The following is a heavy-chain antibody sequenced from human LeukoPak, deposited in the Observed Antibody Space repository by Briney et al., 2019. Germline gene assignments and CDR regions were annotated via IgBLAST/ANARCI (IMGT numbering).Heavy chain of an antibody. V-gene: IGHV4-59*08. CDR2: MYYSGNT. J-gene: IGHJ4*02. CDR3: SRKASARLVADLFDF. CDR1: GRFNSRYH. Sequence: SDTLSLTCTVSGRFNSRYHWIWLPHPTGKGREGSGYMYYSGNTNYNPSLKRRVTISEDTSKKQFSLKMSSVDAADTAVYYWSRKASARLVADLFDFWGQGTLVTVPS. D-gene: IGHD2-15*01.